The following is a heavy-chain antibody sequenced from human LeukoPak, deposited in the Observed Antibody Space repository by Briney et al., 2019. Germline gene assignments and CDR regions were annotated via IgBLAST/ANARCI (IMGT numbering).Heavy chain of an antibody. CDR3: ARAIFGRTFGAFDY. J-gene: IGHJ4*02. D-gene: IGHD3-3*01. CDR2: NSHTGNSI. Sequence: GGSLRLSCAASGFIFTSYAMGWVRQAPWKGLEWVSVNSHTGNSIFYADSVKGRFTISRDDSKNTLHLLMNSLSAEDTAFYYCARAIFGRTFGAFDYWGQGILVTVSS. V-gene: IGHV3-23*01. CDR1: GFIFTSYA.